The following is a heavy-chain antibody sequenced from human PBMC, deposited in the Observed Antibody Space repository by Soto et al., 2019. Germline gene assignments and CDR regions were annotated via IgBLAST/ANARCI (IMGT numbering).Heavy chain of an antibody. Sequence: QLQLQESGSGLVKPSQTLSLTCAVSGGSVSSGGYSWSWIRQPPGKALEWIGYIYHNGSTYYNPSLKTRATIPVDRSKNKFSLKLSSVTAADTAVYYCARVPGPWGQGTMVTVSS. CDR1: GGSVSSGGYS. J-gene: IGHJ5*02. CDR3: ARVPGP. CDR2: IYHNGST. V-gene: IGHV4-30-2*01.